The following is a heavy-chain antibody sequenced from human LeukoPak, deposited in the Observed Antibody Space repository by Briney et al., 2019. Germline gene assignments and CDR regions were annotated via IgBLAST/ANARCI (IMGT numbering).Heavy chain of an antibody. CDR3: GRELYYTNGACYGIDH. V-gene: IGHV1-46*01. CDR1: GYTFTSYH. Sequence: ASVKVSCKASGYTFTSYHIHWVRQAPGQGLEWVGVITPSGDYTSCAQRFQGRVTMTRDTSTSTVYMELSSPRSEDTAVYYCGRELYYTNGACYGIDHWGQGTLVTVSS. CDR2: ITPSGDYT. D-gene: IGHD2-8*01. J-gene: IGHJ4*02.